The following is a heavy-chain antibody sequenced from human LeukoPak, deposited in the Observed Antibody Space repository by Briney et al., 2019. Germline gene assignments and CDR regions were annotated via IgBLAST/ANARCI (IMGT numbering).Heavy chain of an antibody. CDR3: AKTASSPFDL. J-gene: IGHJ2*01. Sequence: GGSLRLSCAASGFTFSNYAMSWVRQPPGKGLEWVSGISGSGGGTYCADSVTGRFTISRDNSMNTLYLQMNGLRAEDTALYFCAKTASSPFDLWGRGTLVTVSS. CDR2: ISGSGGGT. D-gene: IGHD3-10*01. CDR1: GFTFSNYA. V-gene: IGHV3-23*01.